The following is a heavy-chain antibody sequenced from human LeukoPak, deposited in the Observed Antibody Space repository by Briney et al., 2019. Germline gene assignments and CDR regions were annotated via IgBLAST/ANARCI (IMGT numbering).Heavy chain of an antibody. Sequence: PSETLSFTCTVSGGSISSGGYYWSWIRQPPGKGLEWIGYIYHSGSTYYNPSLKSRVTISVDRSKNQFSLKLSSVTAADTAVYYCARGKDGFIAAFLDYWGQGTLVTVSS. D-gene: IGHD6-6*01. CDR2: IYHSGST. V-gene: IGHV4-30-2*01. J-gene: IGHJ4*02. CDR3: ARGKDGFIAAFLDY. CDR1: GGSISSGGYY.